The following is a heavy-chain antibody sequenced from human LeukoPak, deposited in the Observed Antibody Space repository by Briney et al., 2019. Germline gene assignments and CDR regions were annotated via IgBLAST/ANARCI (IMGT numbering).Heavy chain of an antibody. J-gene: IGHJ4*02. CDR1: GYTFTGYY. CDR3: ASQGGVLLWFGELHY. Sequence: ASVKVSCKASGYTFTGYYMHWVRQAPGQGLEWMGWINPNSGGTNYAQKFQGRVTMTRDTSISTAYMELSRLRSDDTAVYYCASQGGVLLWFGELHYWGQGTLVTVSS. V-gene: IGHV1-2*02. CDR2: INPNSGGT. D-gene: IGHD3-10*01.